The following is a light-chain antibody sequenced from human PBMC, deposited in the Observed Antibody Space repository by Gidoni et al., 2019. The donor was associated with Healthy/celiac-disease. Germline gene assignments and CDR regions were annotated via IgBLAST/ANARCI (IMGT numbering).Light chain of an antibody. V-gene: IGKV3-11*01. Sequence: DIVLTQSPATLSLSPGERATLSCRASQSVSSYLAWYQQKPGQAPRLLIYDASNRATGIPARFSGSGSGTDFTLTISSLEPEDFAVYYCQQRSNWPPWTFXHXTKVEIK. CDR3: QQRSNWPPWT. CDR1: QSVSSY. J-gene: IGKJ1*01. CDR2: DAS.